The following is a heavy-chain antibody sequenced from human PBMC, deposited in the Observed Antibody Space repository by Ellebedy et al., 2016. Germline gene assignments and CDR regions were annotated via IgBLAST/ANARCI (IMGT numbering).Heavy chain of an antibody. CDR1: GFTFSSYG. D-gene: IGHD2-15*01. Sequence: GESLKISCAASGFTFSSYGMHWVRQAPGKGLEWVAVIWYDGSNKYYADSVKGRFTISRDNSKNTLYLQMNSLRAEDTAVYYCAREGRYCSGGSCYRYFDYWGQGTLVTVSS. CDR2: IWYDGSNK. V-gene: IGHV3-33*08. J-gene: IGHJ4*02. CDR3: AREGRYCSGGSCYRYFDY.